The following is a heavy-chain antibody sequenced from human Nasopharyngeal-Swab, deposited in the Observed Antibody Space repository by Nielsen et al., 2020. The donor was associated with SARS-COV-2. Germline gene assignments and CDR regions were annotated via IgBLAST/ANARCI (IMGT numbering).Heavy chain of an antibody. J-gene: IGHJ6*03. CDR2: INHSGST. CDR1: GGSFSGYY. Sequence: SETLSLTCAVYGGSFSGYYWSWIRQPPGKGLEWIGEINHSGSTNYNPSLKSRVTISVDTSKNQFSLKLSSVTAADTAVYYCARGPLPRYCSGGSCYSRYYYYMDVWGKGTTVTVLL. D-gene: IGHD2-15*01. V-gene: IGHV4-34*01. CDR3: ARGPLPRYCSGGSCYSRYYYYMDV.